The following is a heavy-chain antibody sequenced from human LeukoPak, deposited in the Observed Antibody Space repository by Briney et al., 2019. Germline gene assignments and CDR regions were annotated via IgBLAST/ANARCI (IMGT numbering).Heavy chain of an antibody. D-gene: IGHD3-10*01. CDR1: GFTFSSYW. Sequence: GGSLRLSCAASGFTFSSYWMYWVRQAPGKGLMWVSRINTDGSSAAYADSVKGRFTISRDNAKNTLYLQMSGLRAEDTAVYYCAREVYYGSGSYYYYFDYWGQGTLVTVSS. CDR3: AREVYYGSGSYYYYFDY. V-gene: IGHV3-74*01. J-gene: IGHJ4*02. CDR2: INTDGSSA.